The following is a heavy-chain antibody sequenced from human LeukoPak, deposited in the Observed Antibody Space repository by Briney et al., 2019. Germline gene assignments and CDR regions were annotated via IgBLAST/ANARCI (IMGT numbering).Heavy chain of an antibody. CDR2: INPNSGDT. CDR3: ARAKWESSTTCYGA. CDR1: GYTFTGYY. Sequence: ASVKVSCKASGYTFTGYYIHWVRQAPEQGLEWMGWINPNSGDTNYAQKFQGRVTMTRDTSISTAYMELSSLKSDDTAVYYCARAKWESSTTCYGAWGQGTLVTVSS. J-gene: IGHJ5*02. D-gene: IGHD2-2*01. V-gene: IGHV1-2*02.